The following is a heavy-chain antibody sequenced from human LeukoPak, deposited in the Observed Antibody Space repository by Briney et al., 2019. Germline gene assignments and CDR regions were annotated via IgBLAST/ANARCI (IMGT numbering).Heavy chain of an antibody. CDR3: ARDRPTYYDFWSGYENWFDP. Sequence: GGSLRLSCAASGFTFSSHWMHWVRQAPGKGLVWVSRINGDGSNTTYADSVKGRFTISRDNSKNTLYLQMNSLRAEDTAVYYCARDRPTYYDFWSGYENWFDPWGQGTLVTVSS. CDR1: GFTFSSHW. CDR2: INGDGSNT. D-gene: IGHD3-3*01. V-gene: IGHV3-74*03. J-gene: IGHJ5*02.